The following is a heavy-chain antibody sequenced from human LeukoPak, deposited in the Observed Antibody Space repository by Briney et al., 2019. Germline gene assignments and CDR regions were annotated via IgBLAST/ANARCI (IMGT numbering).Heavy chain of an antibody. CDR2: IKQDGSEK. CDR1: GFTFSSYW. J-gene: IGHJ4*02. D-gene: IGHD5-18*01. Sequence: PGGSLRLSCAASGFTFSSYWMSWVRQAPGKGLEWVANIKQDGSEKYYVDSVKGRFTISRDISRNSLYLQMDSLRVEDTAMYYCARDSRGYSYGPNTDYWGQGTLVAVSS. V-gene: IGHV3-7*01. CDR3: ARDSRGYSYGPNTDY.